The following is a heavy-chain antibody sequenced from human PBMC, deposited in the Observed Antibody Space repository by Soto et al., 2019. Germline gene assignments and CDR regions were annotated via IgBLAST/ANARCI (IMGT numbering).Heavy chain of an antibody. V-gene: IGHV3-53*01. CDR2: IYSCGST. J-gene: IGHJ6*02. CDR3: ARAVKAQYYYRMEV. Sequence: PGESLKISCKGSGYSFTSYWISWVRQAPGKGLEWVSVIYSCGSTYYADSVKGRFTISRDNSKNTLYLQMNSLRAEDTAVYYCARAVKAQYYYRMEVWGPGTTVTVSS. CDR1: GYSFTSYW.